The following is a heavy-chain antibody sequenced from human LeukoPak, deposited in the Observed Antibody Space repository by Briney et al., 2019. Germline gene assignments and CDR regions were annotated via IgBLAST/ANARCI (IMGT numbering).Heavy chain of an antibody. CDR3: ASRSSGSYSSDFDY. D-gene: IGHD1-26*01. CDR2: ISGSGGGT. J-gene: IGHJ4*02. Sequence: GGSLRLSCAASGFTFSSYTMNWVRQAPGKGLEWVSTISGSGGGTFYADSVKGRFTVSRDNSKNTLYLQMNSLRAEDTAVYYCASRSSGSYSSDFDYWGQGTLVTVSS. CDR1: GFTFSSYT. V-gene: IGHV3-23*01.